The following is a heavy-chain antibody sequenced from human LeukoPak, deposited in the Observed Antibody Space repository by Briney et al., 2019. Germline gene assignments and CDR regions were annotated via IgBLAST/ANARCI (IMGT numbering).Heavy chain of an antibody. CDR2: IIPIFGTA. CDR1: GYTSTSYA. D-gene: IGHD3-22*01. Sequence: SVKVSCKASGYTSTSYAMNWVRQAPGQGLEWMGGIIPIFGTANYAQKFQGRVTITADKSTSTAYMELSSLRSEDTAVYYCARGWYYDSSNSNAFDIWGQGTMVTVSS. V-gene: IGHV1-69*06. J-gene: IGHJ3*02. CDR3: ARGWYYDSSNSNAFDI.